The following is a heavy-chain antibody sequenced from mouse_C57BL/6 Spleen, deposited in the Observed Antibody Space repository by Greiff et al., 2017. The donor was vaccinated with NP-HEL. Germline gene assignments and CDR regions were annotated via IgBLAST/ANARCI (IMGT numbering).Heavy chain of an antibody. D-gene: IGHD3-2*02. J-gene: IGHJ3*01. CDR2: IDPSDSYT. Sequence: QVQLQQPGAELVKPGASVKLSCKASGYTFTSYWMQWVKQRPGQGLEWIGEIDPSDSYTNYNQKFKGKATLTVDTSSSTAYMQLSSLTSEDSAFYCCARERNSQATKFPFAYWGQGTLVTVSA. V-gene: IGHV1-50*01. CDR1: GYTFTSYW. CDR3: ARERNSQATKFPFAY.